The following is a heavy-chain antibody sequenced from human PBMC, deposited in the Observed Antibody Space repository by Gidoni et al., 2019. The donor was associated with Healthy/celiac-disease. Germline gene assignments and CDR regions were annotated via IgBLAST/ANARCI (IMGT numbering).Heavy chain of an antibody. CDR3: AKFWEHQLPSFDI. J-gene: IGHJ3*02. Sequence: EVQLLESGGGLVQPGGSLRLSCAASGFTFRSYAMSWVRQAQGKGLGWVSAIGGSGGSTYYADSVKGRCTISRDNSKNTLYLQMNSLRAEDTAVYYCAKFWEHQLPSFDIWGQGTMVTVSS. D-gene: IGHD2-2*01. CDR1: GFTFRSYA. CDR2: IGGSGGST. V-gene: IGHV3-23*01.